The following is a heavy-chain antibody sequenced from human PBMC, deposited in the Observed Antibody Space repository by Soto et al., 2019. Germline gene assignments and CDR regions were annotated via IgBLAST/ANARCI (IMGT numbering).Heavy chain of an antibody. CDR3: ARRWENYCSGGSCYPGSYYYYYMDV. V-gene: IGHV4-34*01. CDR2: INHSGST. J-gene: IGHJ6*03. CDR1: GGSFSGYY. D-gene: IGHD2-15*01. Sequence: PSETLSLTCAVYGGSFSGYYLSWIRQPPGKGLEWIGEINHSGSTNYNPSLKSRVTISVDTSKNQFSLKLSSVTAADTAVYYCARRWENYCSGGSCYPGSYYYYYMDVWGKGTTVTVSS.